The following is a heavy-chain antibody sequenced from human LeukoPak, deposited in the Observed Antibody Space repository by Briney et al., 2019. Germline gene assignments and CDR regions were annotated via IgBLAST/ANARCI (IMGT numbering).Heavy chain of an antibody. J-gene: IGHJ4*02. CDR3: VKDSPPRYSGSPPAY. D-gene: IGHD1-26*01. CDR1: GFSFSTYT. Sequence: GGSLRLSCAASGFSFSTYTMNWVRQAPGKGLEWVSYISSSSSTIYYADSVKGRFTISRDNAKNSLYLQMNSLRADDTAVYYYVKDSPPRYSGSPPAYWGQGTLVTVSS. V-gene: IGHV3-48*01. CDR2: ISSSSSTI.